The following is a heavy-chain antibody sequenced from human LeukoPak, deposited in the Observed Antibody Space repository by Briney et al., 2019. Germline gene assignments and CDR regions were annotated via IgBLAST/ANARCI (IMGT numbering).Heavy chain of an antibody. CDR3: ARTSGSYEDY. J-gene: IGHJ4*02. Sequence: GASVKVSCKASGGTFSSYAISWVRQAPGQGLEWMGGIIPIFGTANYAQKFQGRVTMTRDMSTSTVYMELSSLRSEDTAVYYCARTSGSYEDYWGQGTLVTVSS. CDR1: GGTFSSYA. CDR2: IIPIFGTA. D-gene: IGHD1-26*01. V-gene: IGHV1-69*05.